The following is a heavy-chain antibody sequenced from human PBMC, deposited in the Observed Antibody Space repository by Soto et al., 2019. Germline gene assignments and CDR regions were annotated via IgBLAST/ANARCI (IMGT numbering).Heavy chain of an antibody. Sequence: ISSSSYYWGWIRQPPGKGLEWIGSIYYSGRTYYNPSFKSRVTISIDTSKNQFSLKLSSVTATDTAVYYCARQRTTVVTQAYFDHWGQGALVTV. J-gene: IGHJ4*02. CDR2: IYYSGRT. D-gene: IGHD2-21*02. CDR1: ISSSSYY. CDR3: ARQRTTVVTQAYFDH. V-gene: IGHV4-39*01.